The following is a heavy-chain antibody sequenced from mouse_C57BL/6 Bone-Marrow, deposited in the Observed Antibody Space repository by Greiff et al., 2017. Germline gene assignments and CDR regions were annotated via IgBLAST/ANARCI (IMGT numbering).Heavy chain of an antibody. Sequence: VQLQQSGAELVRPGASVKLSCKASGYTFTDYYINWVKQRPGQGLEWIARIYPGSGNTYYNEKFKGKATLTAEKSSSTAYMQLSSLTSEASAVYFCARDGGGSSGYVLMDYWGQGTSVTVSS. J-gene: IGHJ4*01. CDR1: GYTFTDYY. CDR3: ARDGGGSSGYVLMDY. V-gene: IGHV1-76*01. CDR2: IYPGSGNT. D-gene: IGHD3-2*02.